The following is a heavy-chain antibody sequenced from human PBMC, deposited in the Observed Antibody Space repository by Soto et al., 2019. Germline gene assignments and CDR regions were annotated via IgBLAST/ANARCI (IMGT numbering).Heavy chain of an antibody. D-gene: IGHD2-21*02. CDR3: ARRVVVTSVRVIAYYYYGLDV. Sequence: SVKVSCKAFGGTFSSYAICWVRQAPGQGLEWMGGIIPMFDSTNYAQKFQGRVTITADESTSTAFMELSSLRSEDTAVYYCARRVVVTSVRVIAYYYYGLDVWGQGTTVTVSS. V-gene: IGHV1-69*13. CDR2: IIPMFDST. CDR1: GGTFSSYA. J-gene: IGHJ6*02.